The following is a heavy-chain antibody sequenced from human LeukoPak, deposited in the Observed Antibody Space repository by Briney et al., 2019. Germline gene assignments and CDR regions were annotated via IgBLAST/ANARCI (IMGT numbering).Heavy chain of an antibody. D-gene: IGHD6-19*01. CDR3: ARVGFPIAVAGIDY. V-gene: IGHV4-39*07. CDR1: GGSISSSSYY. J-gene: IGHJ4*02. CDR2: IYYSGST. Sequence: PSETLSLTCTVSGGSISSSSYYWGWIRQPPGKGLEWIGSIYYSGSTYYNPSLKSRVTISVDTSKNQFSLKLSSVTAADTAAYYCARVGFPIAVAGIDYWGQGTLVTVSS.